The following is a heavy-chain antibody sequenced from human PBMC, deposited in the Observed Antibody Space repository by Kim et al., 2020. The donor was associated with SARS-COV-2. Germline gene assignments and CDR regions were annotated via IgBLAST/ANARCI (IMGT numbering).Heavy chain of an antibody. D-gene: IGHD3-10*01. J-gene: IGHJ6*03. V-gene: IGHV3-21*01. Sequence: DSVKGRFTISRDNAKNSLYLQMNSLRAEDTAVYYCARGSLAYYYYYYMDVWGKGTTVTVSS. CDR3: ARGSLAYYYYYYMDV.